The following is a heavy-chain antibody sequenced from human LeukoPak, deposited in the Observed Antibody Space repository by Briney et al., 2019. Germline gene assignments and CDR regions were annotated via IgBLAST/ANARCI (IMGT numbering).Heavy chain of an antibody. D-gene: IGHD3-10*01. CDR2: IKQGGSEK. Sequence: RPGGSLRLSCVASGFTFSTYWITWVRQAPGKGLEWVANIKQGGSEKYYVDSVKGRFTISRDNAKNSLYLQMNSLRAEDTAVYYCARSLWFTLLDYWGQGTLVTVSS. V-gene: IGHV3-7*01. CDR1: GFTFSTYW. CDR3: ARSLWFTLLDY. J-gene: IGHJ4*02.